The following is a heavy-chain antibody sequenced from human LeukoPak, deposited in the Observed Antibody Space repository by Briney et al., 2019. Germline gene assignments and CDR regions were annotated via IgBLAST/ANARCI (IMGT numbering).Heavy chain of an antibody. D-gene: IGHD1-7*01. CDR3: VRGVGVSRFNYLDP. J-gene: IGHJ5*02. CDR2: IWYDASNK. Sequence: PGGSLRLSRAASGFTFSSFGMHWVRQAPGKGLEWVAVIWYDASNKYYADSVKGRFTISRDNSKNTLYLHMNSLRDDDTAVYYCVRGVGVSRFNYLDPWGQGTLVIVSS. V-gene: IGHV3-33*01. CDR1: GFTFSSFG.